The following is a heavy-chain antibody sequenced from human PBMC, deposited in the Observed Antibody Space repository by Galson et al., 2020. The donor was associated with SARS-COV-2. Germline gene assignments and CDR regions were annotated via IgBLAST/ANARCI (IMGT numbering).Heavy chain of an antibody. CDR3: ARDVDGMHDAFDI. Sequence: SETLSLTCTVSGGSISSYYWSWIRQPPGKGLEWIGYIYYSGSTNYNPSLKSRVTISVDTSKNQFSLKLSSVTAADTAVYYCARDVDGMHDAFDIWGQGTMVTVAS. CDR1: GGSISSYY. V-gene: IGHV4-59*01. J-gene: IGHJ3*02. CDR2: IYYSGST.